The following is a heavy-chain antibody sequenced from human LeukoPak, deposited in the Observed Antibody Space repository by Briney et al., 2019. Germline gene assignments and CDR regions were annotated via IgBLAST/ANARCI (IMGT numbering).Heavy chain of an antibody. CDR2: INHSGST. J-gene: IGHJ4*02. D-gene: IGHD1-1*01. CDR1: GGSFSGYY. CDR3: ARRGASGLEPGGTTYYFDY. V-gene: IGHV4-34*01. Sequence: SETLSLTCAVYGGSFSGYYWSWIRQPPGKGLEWIGEINHSGSTNYNPSLKSRVTISVDTSKNQFSLKLSSVTAADTAVYYCARRGASGLEPGGTTYYFDYWGQGTLVTVSS.